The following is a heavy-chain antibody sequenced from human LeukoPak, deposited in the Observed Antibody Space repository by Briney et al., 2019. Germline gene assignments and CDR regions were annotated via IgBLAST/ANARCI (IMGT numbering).Heavy chain of an antibody. Sequence: ASVKASCKASGFTVSSSAMQWVRQARGQRLEWMGWIVVGSGNTNYAQKFQERVTITRDMSTSTAYMELSSLRSEDTAVYHCAAGRYFDLVDYWGQGTLVTVSS. D-gene: IGHD3-9*01. CDR2: IVVGSGNT. J-gene: IGHJ4*02. CDR3: AAGRYFDLVDY. V-gene: IGHV1-58*02. CDR1: GFTVSSSA.